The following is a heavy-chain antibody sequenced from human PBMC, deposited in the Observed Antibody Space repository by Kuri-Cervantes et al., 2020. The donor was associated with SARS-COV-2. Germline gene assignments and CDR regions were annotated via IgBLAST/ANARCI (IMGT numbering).Heavy chain of an antibody. D-gene: IGHD3-3*01. Sequence: SVKVSCKASGGTFGSYAISWVRQAPGQGLEWMGGIIPIFGTANYAQKFQGRVTITTDESTSTAYMELSSLRSEDTAVYYCARGPLGSYDFWSGYYHNYDYWGQGTLVTVSS. CDR3: ARGPLGSYDFWSGYYHNYDY. J-gene: IGHJ4*02. CDR2: IIPIFGTA. CDR1: GGTFGSYA. V-gene: IGHV1-69*05.